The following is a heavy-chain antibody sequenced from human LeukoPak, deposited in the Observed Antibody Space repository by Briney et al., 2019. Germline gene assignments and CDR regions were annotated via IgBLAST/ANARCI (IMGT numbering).Heavy chain of an antibody. D-gene: IGHD3-10*01. Sequence: GGSLRLSCAASGFAVDSRFVIWVRQVTGMGLQWVSFITPAGHRDYTDSVKGRFTITRDNSKNTVSLQMNSLRVDDSAVYFCARGDSGTTTFDCWGQGTLVSVSS. CDR1: GFAVDSRF. J-gene: IGHJ4*02. CDR3: ARGDSGTTTFDC. V-gene: IGHV3-66*01. CDR2: ITPAGHR.